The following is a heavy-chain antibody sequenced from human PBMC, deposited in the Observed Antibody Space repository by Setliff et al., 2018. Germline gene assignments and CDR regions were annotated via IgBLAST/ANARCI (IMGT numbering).Heavy chain of an antibody. D-gene: IGHD1-26*01. CDR2: LHTSGST. J-gene: IGHJ5*02. CDR1: GGSLNSGSYY. CDR3: ARDNTILGATDH. V-gene: IGHV4-61*02. Sequence: SETLSLTCAVSGGSLNSGSYYWSWIRQSTERGLEWLGRLHTSGSTTYDPALNSRVTISVDTSTNQFSLRLTSLTAADTAVYFCARDNTILGATDHWGQGTLVTVSS.